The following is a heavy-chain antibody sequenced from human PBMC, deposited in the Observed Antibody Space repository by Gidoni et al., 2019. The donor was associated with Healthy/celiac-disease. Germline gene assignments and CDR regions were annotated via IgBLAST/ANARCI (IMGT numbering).Heavy chain of an antibody. CDR3: AMAVDSSGYFGL. Sequence: EVQLVESEGGLVQPGRSLRLSCAASGFTFDYYALHWVRQAPGKGLELFSGISWNSGCIGYADSVKGRFTISRDNAKNSLYLQMTSLRAEYTALYYCAMAVDSSGYFGLWGQGTMVTVSS. CDR2: ISWNSGCI. D-gene: IGHD3-22*01. V-gene: IGHV3-9*01. J-gene: IGHJ3*01. CDR1: GFTFDYYA.